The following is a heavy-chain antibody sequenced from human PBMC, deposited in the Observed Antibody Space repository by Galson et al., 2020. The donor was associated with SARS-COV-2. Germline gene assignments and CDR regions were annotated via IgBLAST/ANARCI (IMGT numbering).Heavy chain of an antibody. Sequence: GGSLRLSCAASGFTFSSYAMHWVRQAPGKGLEWVAVISYDGSNKYYADSVKGRFTISRDNSKNTLYLQMNSLRAEDTAVYYCARDLAGGYSGYFDYWGQGTLVTVSS. V-gene: IGHV3-30*04. CDR3: ARDLAGGYSGYFDY. CDR1: GFTFSSYA. D-gene: IGHD5-12*01. CDR2: ISYDGSNK. J-gene: IGHJ4*02.